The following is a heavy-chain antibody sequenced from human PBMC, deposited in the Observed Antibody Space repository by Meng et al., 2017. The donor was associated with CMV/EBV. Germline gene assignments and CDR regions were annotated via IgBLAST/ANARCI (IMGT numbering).Heavy chain of an antibody. D-gene: IGHD3-3*01. V-gene: IGHV4-34*01. CDR3: ARVWVRAAVLRFLKSVRFDP. Sequence: QLQQWGTGRLKPSGTLSLTCAFYGGSFSGYYWSWIRQPPGKGLEWIGEINHSGSTNYNPSLKSRVTISVDTSKNQFSLKLSSVTAADTAVYYCARVWVRAAVLRFLKSVRFDPWGQGTLVTVSS. CDR2: INHSGST. J-gene: IGHJ5*02. CDR1: GGSFSGYY.